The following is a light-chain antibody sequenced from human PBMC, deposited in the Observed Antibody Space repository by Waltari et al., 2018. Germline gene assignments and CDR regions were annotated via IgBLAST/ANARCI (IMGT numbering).Light chain of an antibody. CDR3: AAWDDSLNGWV. J-gene: IGLJ3*02. V-gene: IGLV1-44*01. CDR1: SSNIGGNS. CDR2: SDN. Sequence: QSLLTQPPSASGTPGQRVTISCSGSSSNIGGNSVNWYQPVPGTAPKVLIFSDNQRPSGGPDRIAGAKSGPSASLAISGLQSEDETDYYCAAWDDSLNGWVFGGGTRLTVL.